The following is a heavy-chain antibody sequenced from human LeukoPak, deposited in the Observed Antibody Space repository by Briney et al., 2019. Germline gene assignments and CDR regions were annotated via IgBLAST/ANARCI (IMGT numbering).Heavy chain of an antibody. CDR1: VHTFTGYY. CDR2: INPNSGGT. CDR3: ARALEYSSSHTSFY. Sequence: GASVKVSCKASVHTFTGYYMHWVRQASGQGLEWMGRINPNSGGTNYAQKFQGRVTMTRDTSISTAYMELSRLRSDDTAVYHCARALEYSSSHTSFYWGQGTLVTVSS. V-gene: IGHV1-2*06. D-gene: IGHD6-6*01. J-gene: IGHJ4*02.